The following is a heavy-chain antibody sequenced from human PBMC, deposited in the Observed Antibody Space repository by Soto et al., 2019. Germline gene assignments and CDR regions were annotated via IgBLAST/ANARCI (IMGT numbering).Heavy chain of an antibody. J-gene: IGHJ3*02. D-gene: IGHD2-8*02. CDR1: GFTCSSYD. CDR3: AKATATGGGAFDI. Sequence: PGGSLRLSCAASGFTCSSYDMSWVRQAPGKGLEWVSTILVDGRTFYVDSVKGRFTISRDNSKNTVYLQMNSLTAGDTALYYCAKATATGGGAFDICGQGTMVTVPS. CDR2: ILVDGRT. V-gene: IGHV3-23*01.